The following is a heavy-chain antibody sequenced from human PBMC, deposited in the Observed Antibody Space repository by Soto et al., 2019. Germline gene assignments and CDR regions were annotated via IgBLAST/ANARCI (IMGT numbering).Heavy chain of an antibody. CDR1: GCTLSSYA. D-gene: IGHD3-22*01. Sequence: ASVNVSCKASGCTLSSYAISWVRQAPGQGLEWMGGIIPIFGTANYEQKFQSRVTITADESTRKAYMQLSSLRADDNAVYYCAGEYYYDSSGVLWGQGTLVTVSS. V-gene: IGHV1-69*13. CDR3: AGEYYYDSSGVL. CDR2: IIPIFGTA. J-gene: IGHJ4*02.